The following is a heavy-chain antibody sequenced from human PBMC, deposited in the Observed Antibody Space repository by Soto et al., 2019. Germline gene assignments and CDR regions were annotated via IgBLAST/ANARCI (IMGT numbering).Heavy chain of an antibody. Sequence: SETLSLTCAVSGYSLSSGSYWGWIRQPPGKGPEWIASIYHGGTTFYNPSLKSRVTISVDTSKNHYSLKLKSVTAADTAVYHCERVHVMVVAGSTFDYWGPGPLVTVSS. J-gene: IGHJ4*01. CDR1: GYSLSSGSY. CDR3: ERVHVMVVAGSTFDY. V-gene: IGHV4-38-2*01. D-gene: IGHD6-19*01. CDR2: IYHGGTT.